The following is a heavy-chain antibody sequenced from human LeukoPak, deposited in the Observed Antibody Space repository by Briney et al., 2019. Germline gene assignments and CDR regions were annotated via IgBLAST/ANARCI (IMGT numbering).Heavy chain of an antibody. J-gene: IGHJ4*02. V-gene: IGHV3-30*18. D-gene: IGHD3-10*01. CDR1: GLTFSSYG. CDR2: ISYDGSDK. Sequence: GRSLRLSCAASGLTFSSYGMHWVRQAPGKGLEWVAVISYDGSDKYYADSVKGRFTISRDSSKNTLYLQMNSLRAEDTAMYYCAKDASTLFGESLYYFDYWGQGTLVTVSS. CDR3: AKDASTLFGESLYYFDY.